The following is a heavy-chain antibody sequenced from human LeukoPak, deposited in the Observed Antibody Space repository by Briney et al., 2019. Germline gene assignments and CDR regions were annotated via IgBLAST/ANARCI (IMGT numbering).Heavy chain of an antibody. Sequence: SETLSLTCAVYGGSFSGYYWSWIRQPPGKGLEWIGEINHSGSTNYNPSLKSRVTISVDTSKNQFSLKLSSVTAADTAVYYCARGRGYYYDSSGYYYGFSYFDYWGQGTLVTVSS. V-gene: IGHV4-34*01. J-gene: IGHJ4*02. CDR3: ARGRGYYYDSSGYYYGFSYFDY. D-gene: IGHD3-22*01. CDR2: INHSGST. CDR1: GGSFSGYY.